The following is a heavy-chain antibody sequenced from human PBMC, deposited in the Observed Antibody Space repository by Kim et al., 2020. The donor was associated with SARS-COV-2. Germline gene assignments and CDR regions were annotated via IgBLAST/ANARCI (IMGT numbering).Heavy chain of an antibody. D-gene: IGHD3-22*01. Sequence: SETLSLTCAVDGGSFSGYSWTWIRQAPGKGLEWIGEINHSGSTNYHPSLKSRLTISVDTSKNQFSLKLKSVTAADTAVYYCARGKSEISMIVVVMTGASYFFDSWGRGHLVTVSS. J-gene: IGHJ4*02. V-gene: IGHV4-34*01. CDR3: ARGKSEISMIVVVMTGASYFFDS. CDR2: INHSGST. CDR1: GGSFSGYS.